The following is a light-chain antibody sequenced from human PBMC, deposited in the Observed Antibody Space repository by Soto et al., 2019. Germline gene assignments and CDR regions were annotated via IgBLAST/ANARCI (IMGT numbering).Light chain of an antibody. V-gene: IGKV3D-15*01. Sequence: EVVMTQSPATLSVSPGERATLSCRASQSVSSNLAWYQQKPGQAPRLLIYGASSRATGIPDRFSGSGSGTDFTLTISRLEAEDFAVYYCHQHSTSPWAFGGGTKVDIK. CDR2: GAS. J-gene: IGKJ4*02. CDR3: HQHSTSPWA. CDR1: QSVSSN.